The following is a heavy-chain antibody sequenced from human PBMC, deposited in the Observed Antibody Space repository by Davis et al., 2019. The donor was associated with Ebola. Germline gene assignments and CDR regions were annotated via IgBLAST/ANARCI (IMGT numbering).Heavy chain of an antibody. V-gene: IGHV4-59*01. D-gene: IGHD3-10*01. J-gene: IGHJ6*04. CDR2: IYYSGST. Sequence: GSLRLSCAVYGGSFSGYYWSWIRQPPGKGLEWIGYIYYSGSTNYNPSLKSRVTISVDTSKNQFSLKLSSVTAADTAVYYCARGWFGELVYYYGMDVWGKGTTVTVSS. CDR1: GGSFSGYY. CDR3: ARGWFGELVYYYGMDV.